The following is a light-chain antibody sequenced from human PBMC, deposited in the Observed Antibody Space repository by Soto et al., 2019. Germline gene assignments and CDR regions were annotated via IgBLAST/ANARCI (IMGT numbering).Light chain of an antibody. CDR1: SSDVGGYNY. CDR2: DVT. V-gene: IGLV2-14*03. Sequence: QFVLTQPASVSGSLGRSITISCTGTSSDVGGYNYVSWYQQHPGQAPKLLIHDVTNRPSGISDRFSGSKSANTASLTISNLRPEDEAHYYCSSYTTFRTPHVAFGGGTKVTVL. CDR3: SSYTTFRTPHVA. J-gene: IGLJ2*01.